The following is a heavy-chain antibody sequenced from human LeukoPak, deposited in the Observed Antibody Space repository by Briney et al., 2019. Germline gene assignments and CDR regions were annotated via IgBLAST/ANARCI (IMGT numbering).Heavy chain of an antibody. V-gene: IGHV1-69*13. CDR3: ARDGGEATTLDTYNWFDP. J-gene: IGHJ5*02. CDR1: GGTFSNYA. D-gene: IGHD1-26*01. CDR2: IIPVFGTA. Sequence: SVKVSCEASGGTFSNYAISWVRQAPGQGLEWMGGIIPVFGTANYAQKFQGRVTITADESTSTAYMELSSLRSEDTAVYYCARDGGEATTLDTYNWFDPWGQGALVTVSS.